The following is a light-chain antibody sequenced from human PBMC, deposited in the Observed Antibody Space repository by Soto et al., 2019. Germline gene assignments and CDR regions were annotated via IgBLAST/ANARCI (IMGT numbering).Light chain of an antibody. Sequence: EIVMTQSPATLSVSPGERATLSCRASQSVSSNLAWYQQKPSQAPRLLIYGASSRATGIPARFSGSGSGTEFTLTISSLQSDDFSVYHCQHKNNLSPWTSGQGSQVDIK. CDR3: QHKNNLSPWT. CDR1: QSVSSN. V-gene: IGKV3-15*01. CDR2: GAS. J-gene: IGKJ1*01.